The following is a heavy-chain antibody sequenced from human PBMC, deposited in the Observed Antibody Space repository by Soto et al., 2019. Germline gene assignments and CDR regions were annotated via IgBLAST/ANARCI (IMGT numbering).Heavy chain of an antibody. D-gene: IGHD2-15*01. Sequence: PGGSLRLSCAASGFTFSSYAMGWVRQGPGKGLDWVAGVSIGGSTHYADSVRGRCTISRGNSKNTLSLQMNSLTADDTAVYFCAKRSGAGGHFDYWDQGALVTVSS. CDR3: AKRSGAGGHFDY. J-gene: IGHJ4*02. CDR2: VSIGGST. CDR1: GFTFSSYA. V-gene: IGHV3-23*01.